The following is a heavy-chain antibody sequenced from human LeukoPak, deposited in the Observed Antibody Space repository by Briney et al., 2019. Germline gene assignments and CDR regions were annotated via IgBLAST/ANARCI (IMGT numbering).Heavy chain of an antibody. CDR2: ISSSSNYI. Sequence: GGSLRLSCAVSGFTFSTYTMNWVRQAPGRGLEWVSSISSSSNYIYYADSVRGRFTISRDNAKNSLSLQMNSLKTEDTAVYYCTTDPLYNWNDGRYYYYYYMDVWGKGTTVTVSS. CDR3: TTDPLYNWNDGRYYYYYYMDV. CDR1: GFTFSTYT. V-gene: IGHV3-21*03. J-gene: IGHJ6*03. D-gene: IGHD1-1*01.